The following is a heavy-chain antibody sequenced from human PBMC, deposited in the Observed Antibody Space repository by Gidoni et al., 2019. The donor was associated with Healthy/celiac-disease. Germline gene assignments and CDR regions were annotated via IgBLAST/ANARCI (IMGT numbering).Heavy chain of an antibody. CDR3: AKDNYDSSGYPPRFAFDI. J-gene: IGHJ3*02. D-gene: IGHD3-22*01. CDR1: GFTFSSSA. CDR2: ISGSGGST. V-gene: IGHV3-23*01. Sequence: EVQLLESGGGLVQPGGSLRLSCAASGFTFSSSAMSWVRQAPGKGLEWVSAISGSGGSTYYADSVKGRFTISRDNSKNTLYLQMNSLRAEDTAVYYCAKDNYDSSGYPPRFAFDIWGQGTMATVSS.